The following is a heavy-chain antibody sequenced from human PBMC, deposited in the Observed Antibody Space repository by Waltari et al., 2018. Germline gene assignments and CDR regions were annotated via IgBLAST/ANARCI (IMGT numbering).Heavy chain of an antibody. J-gene: IGHJ4*02. D-gene: IGHD2-21*01. Sequence: QLQLQESGPGLVQPSETLSLSCTVPGGSISRSSYYWGWIRRPPGKGLAWIGSIHYSGSTYYNASLKSRVTISVDTSKNQFSLKHSSVTAADTAVYYCARVSPDSYSYFDYWGQGTLVTVSS. CDR3: ARVSPDSYSYFDY. V-gene: IGHV4-39*01. CDR1: GGSISRSSYY. CDR2: IHYSGST.